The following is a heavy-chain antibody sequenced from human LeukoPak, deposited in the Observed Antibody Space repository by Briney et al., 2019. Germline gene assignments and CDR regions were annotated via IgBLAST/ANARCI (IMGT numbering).Heavy chain of an antibody. V-gene: IGHV3-23*01. CDR3: AKDVGYCSSTSCYSDP. CDR2: ISGSGGST. Sequence: GGSLRLSCAASGFTFSSYAMSWVRQAPGKGLEWVSAISGSGGSTYYADSVEGRFTISRDNSKNTLYLQMNSLRAEDTAVYYCAKDVGYCSSTSCYSDPWGQGTLVTVSS. D-gene: IGHD2-2*02. J-gene: IGHJ5*02. CDR1: GFTFSSYA.